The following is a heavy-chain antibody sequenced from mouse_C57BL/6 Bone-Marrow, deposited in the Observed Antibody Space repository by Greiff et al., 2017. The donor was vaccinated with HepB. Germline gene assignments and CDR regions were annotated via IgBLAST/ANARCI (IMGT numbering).Heavy chain of an antibody. CDR2: INYDGSST. J-gene: IGHJ1*03. V-gene: IGHV5-16*01. Sequence: EVKVVESEGGLVQPGSSMKLSCTASGFTFSDYYMAWVRQVPEKGLEWVANINYDGSSTYYLDSLKSRFIISRDNAKNILYLHMSSLKSEDTATYYCAREGSVPWYFDVWGTGTTVTVSS. CDR1: GFTFSDYY. CDR3: AREGSVPWYFDV.